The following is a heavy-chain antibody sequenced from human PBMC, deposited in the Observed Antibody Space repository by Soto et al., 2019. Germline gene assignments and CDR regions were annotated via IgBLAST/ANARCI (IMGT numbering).Heavy chain of an antibody. D-gene: IGHD3-16*01. V-gene: IGHV1-2*04. CDR3: ARGGLRLRESPPEFAN. CDR1: GYTFTGYY. Sequence: QVQLVQSGAEVKKPGASVKVSCKASGYTFTGYYMHWVRQAPGQGLEWMGWINPNSGGTNYAQKFQGWVTMTRDTSISTAYMELSRLRSDDTAVYYCARGGLRLRESPPEFANWGQGTLVTVSS. CDR2: INPNSGGT. J-gene: IGHJ4*02.